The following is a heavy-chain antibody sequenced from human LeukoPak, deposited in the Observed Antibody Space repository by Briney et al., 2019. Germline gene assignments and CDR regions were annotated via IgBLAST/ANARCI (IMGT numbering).Heavy chain of an antibody. CDR3: AREPESIGAFDI. J-gene: IGHJ3*02. D-gene: IGHD6-6*01. Sequence: ASVKVSCKASGYTFTSYGISWVRQAPGQGLEWMGWVSAYNGNTNYAQKLQGRVTMTTDTSTSTAYMELRSLRSDDTAVYYCAREPESIGAFDIWGQGTMVTVSS. V-gene: IGHV1-18*01. CDR2: VSAYNGNT. CDR1: GYTFTSYG.